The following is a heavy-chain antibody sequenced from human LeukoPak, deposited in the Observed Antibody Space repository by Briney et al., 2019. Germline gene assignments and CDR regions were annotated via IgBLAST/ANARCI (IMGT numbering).Heavy chain of an antibody. J-gene: IGHJ4*02. Sequence: SETLSLTCTVSGGSISSDYWNWIRQPPGKGLEWIGEINHSGSTNYNPSLKSRVTISVDTSKNQFSLKLSSVTAADTAVYYCARGRARMTRAYFDYWGQGTLVTVSS. CDR2: INHSGST. CDR3: ARGRARMTRAYFDY. D-gene: IGHD5-12*01. CDR1: GGSISSDY. V-gene: IGHV4-34*01.